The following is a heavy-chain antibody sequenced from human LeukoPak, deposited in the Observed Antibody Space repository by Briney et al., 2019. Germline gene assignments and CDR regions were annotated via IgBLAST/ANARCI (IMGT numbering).Heavy chain of an antibody. CDR2: ISGGGGST. V-gene: IGHV3-23*01. J-gene: IGHJ6*02. Sequence: GGSLRLSCAASGFTFTSYSMNWVRQAPGKGLEWVSTISGGGGSTYYADSVKGRFTISRDNSKNTLYLQVNSLRAEDTAVYYCTTNTPYYDFWSGYLVYCYYGMDVWGQGTTVTVSS. CDR1: GFTFTSYS. CDR3: TTNTPYYDFWSGYLVYCYYGMDV. D-gene: IGHD3-3*01.